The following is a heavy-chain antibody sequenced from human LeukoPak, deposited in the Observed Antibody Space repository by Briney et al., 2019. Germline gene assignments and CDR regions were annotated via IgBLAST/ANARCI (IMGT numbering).Heavy chain of an antibody. V-gene: IGHV3-7*03. J-gene: IGHJ4*02. Sequence: PGGSLRLSCAASGFTFSSYWKSWVRQAPGKGLEWVANIKQDGSEKYYVDSVKGRFTISRDNAKNSLYLQMNSLRAEDTAVYYCARDPDYWGQGTLVTVSS. CDR2: IKQDGSEK. CDR1: GFTFSSYW. CDR3: ARDPDY.